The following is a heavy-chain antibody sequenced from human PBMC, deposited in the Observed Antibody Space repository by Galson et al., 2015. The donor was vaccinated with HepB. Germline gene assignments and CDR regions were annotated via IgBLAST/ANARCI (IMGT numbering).Heavy chain of an antibody. D-gene: IGHD1-26*01. V-gene: IGHV3-7*04. Sequence: SLRLSCAASGFMFSNYAMTWVRQAPGKGLEWVASIKEDGNEKQYVDSVKGRFTISRDNAKNSLYLQMNSLRAEDTAVYYCARAPTTYSGSYHYYWYFDLWGRGTLVTVSS. CDR1: GFMFSNYA. CDR2: IKEDGNEK. CDR3: ARAPTTYSGSYHYYWYFDL. J-gene: IGHJ2*01.